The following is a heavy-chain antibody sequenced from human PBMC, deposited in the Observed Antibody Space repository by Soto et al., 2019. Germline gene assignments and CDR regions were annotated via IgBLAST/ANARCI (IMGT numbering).Heavy chain of an antibody. CDR1: GGSFSGYY. J-gene: IGHJ6*02. V-gene: IGHV4-34*01. CDR3: ARGEDAFFYYGLDV. CDR2: INHSGST. Sequence: SETLSLTCAVYGGSFSGYYWSWIRQPPGKGLEWIGEINHSGSTNYNPSLKSRVTISVGTSKNQFSLKLTSVTAADTAVYYCARGEDAFFYYGLDVWGQGITVTVSS.